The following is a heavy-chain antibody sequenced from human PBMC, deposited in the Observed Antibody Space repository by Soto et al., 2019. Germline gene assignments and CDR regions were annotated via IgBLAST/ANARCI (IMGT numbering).Heavy chain of an antibody. J-gene: IGHJ6*02. CDR3: GKGKELGVVRYGLDA. Sequence: PGGSLRLSCGASGFNVKRYWMHWVRQAPGKGLVWLSRFGGDENYTDYADSVRGRFTISRHIAKNTIYLQMNSLRAEDTAVYYCGKGKELGVVRYGLDAWGQGTTVTAP. V-gene: IGHV3-74*01. CDR1: GFNVKRYW. D-gene: IGHD3-3*01. CDR2: FGGDENYT.